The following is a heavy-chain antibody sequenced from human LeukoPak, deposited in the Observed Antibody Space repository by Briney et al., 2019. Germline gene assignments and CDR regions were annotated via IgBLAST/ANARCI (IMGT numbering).Heavy chain of an antibody. D-gene: IGHD5-18*01. CDR2: ISSSSTI. J-gene: IGHJ4*02. Sequence: PGGSLRLSCAASGFTFSSYSMNWVRQAPGKGLEWVSYISSSSTIYYGDSVTGRFTISRDNAKNSLYLQMNSLRAEDTAVYYCARDWLDTVSFDYWGQGTLVTVSS. V-gene: IGHV3-48*04. CDR1: GFTFSSYS. CDR3: ARDWLDTVSFDY.